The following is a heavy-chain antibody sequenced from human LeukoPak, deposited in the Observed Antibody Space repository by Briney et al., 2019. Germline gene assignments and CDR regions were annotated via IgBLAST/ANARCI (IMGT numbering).Heavy chain of an antibody. J-gene: IGHJ6*03. CDR2: IYYSGST. V-gene: IGHV4-59*01. Sequence: PSETLSLTCTVSGGSISSYYWSWIRQPPGKGLEWIGYIYYSGSTNYNPSLKSRVTISVDTSKNQFSLKLSSVTAADTAVYYCARAPSLSGVVYYYYYMDVWGKGTTVTVSS. CDR1: GGSISSYY. CDR3: ARAPSLSGVVYYYYYMDV. D-gene: IGHD2-21*01.